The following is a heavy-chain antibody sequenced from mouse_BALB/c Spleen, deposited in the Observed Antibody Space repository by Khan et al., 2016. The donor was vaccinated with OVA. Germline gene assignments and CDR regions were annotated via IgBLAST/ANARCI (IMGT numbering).Heavy chain of an antibody. V-gene: IGHV1S137*01. J-gene: IGHJ2*01. D-gene: IGHD2-3*01. CDR3: ASPAYDGYYDY. Sequence: QVQLQQSGPELVRPGVSVKISCKGSGYTFTDYAMYWVKQSHAKSLEWIGLISTYSGSTNYNQKFKGKVTMTVDTSSSAAYLELTRLTSEDSAICSCASPAYDGYYDYWGQGTTLIVSS. CDR1: GYTFTDYA. CDR2: ISTYSGST.